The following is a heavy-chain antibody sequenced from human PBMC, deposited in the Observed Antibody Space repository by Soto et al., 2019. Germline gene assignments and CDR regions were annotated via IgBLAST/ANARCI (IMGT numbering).Heavy chain of an antibody. CDR3: ARQGSGYGGPWIGFDL. Sequence: PGESLKISCKGSGDSFTSYWIGWVRQMPGKGLEWMGIIYPGDSDTRYSPSFQGQVTISADKSISIAYLQWSSLKASDTAMYYCARQGSGYGGPWIGFDLCGQGTMVTV. D-gene: IGHD5-12*01. CDR1: GDSFTSYW. V-gene: IGHV5-51*01. J-gene: IGHJ3*01. CDR2: IYPGDSDT.